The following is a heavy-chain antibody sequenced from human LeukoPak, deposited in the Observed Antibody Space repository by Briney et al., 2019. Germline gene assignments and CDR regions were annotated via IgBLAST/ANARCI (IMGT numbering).Heavy chain of an antibody. CDR3: ARFGYSYGYGGFDY. D-gene: IGHD5-18*01. J-gene: IGHJ4*02. Sequence: SETLSLTCTVSGGPISSYYWSWIRQPPGKGLEWIGYIYYSGSTNYNPSLKSRVTISVDTSKNQFSLKLSSVTAADTAVYYCARFGYSYGYGGFDYWGQGTLVTVSS. CDR1: GGPISSYY. CDR2: IYYSGST. V-gene: IGHV4-59*01.